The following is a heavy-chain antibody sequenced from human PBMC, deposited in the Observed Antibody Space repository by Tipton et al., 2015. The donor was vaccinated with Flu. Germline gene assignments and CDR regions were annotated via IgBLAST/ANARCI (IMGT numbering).Heavy chain of an antibody. CDR2: SNHDGTYP. J-gene: IGHJ4*02. Sequence: SLRLSCAVSGFTLSSYWMHWVRQAPGKGLAWVARSNHDGTYPNYADSVKGRFTISRDNAENTLYLQMNNVRVEDTAVYYCVRDGDGYNFDYWGQGTLVTVSS. CDR3: VRDGDGYNFDY. D-gene: IGHD5-24*01. CDR1: GFTLSSYW. V-gene: IGHV3-74*01.